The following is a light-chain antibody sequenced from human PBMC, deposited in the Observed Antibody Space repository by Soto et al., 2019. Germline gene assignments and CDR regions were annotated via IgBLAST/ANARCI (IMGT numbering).Light chain of an antibody. CDR1: SSDGGGYNY. Sequence: GLTQPPSASGSPGRSVSSSCTGTSSDGGGYNYVSWYQQHPGKAPKLMIYEVNKRPSGVPDRFSGSKSGNTASLTVSGLQAEDEADYYCSSYAGSSNVFGTGTKVTVL. CDR3: SSYAGSSNV. J-gene: IGLJ1*01. V-gene: IGLV2-8*01. CDR2: EVN.